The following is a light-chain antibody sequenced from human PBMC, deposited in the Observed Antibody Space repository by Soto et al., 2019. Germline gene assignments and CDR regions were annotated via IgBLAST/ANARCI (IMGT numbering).Light chain of an antibody. J-gene: IGLJ2*01. V-gene: IGLV2-14*03. CDR1: SSDVGGYNF. CDR2: DVS. CDR3: SSYSGSSTLVV. Sequence: QSALTQPASVSGSPGQSIAISCTGTSSDVGGYNFVSWYQQHPGKAPKRMIYDVSNRPSGVSNRFSGSKSGNTASLTISGLQAEDAADYYCSSYSGSSTLVVFGGGTKLTVL.